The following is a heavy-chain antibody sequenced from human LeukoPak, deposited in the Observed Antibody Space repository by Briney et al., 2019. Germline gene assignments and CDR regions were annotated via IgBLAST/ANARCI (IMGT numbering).Heavy chain of an antibody. J-gene: IGHJ6*03. CDR2: ISGSGGST. CDR3: AKRSSGGSYYYYYYMDV. V-gene: IGHV3-23*01. D-gene: IGHD2-15*01. Sequence: GGSLRLSCAASRFTFDDYGMSWVRQAPGKGLEWVSAISGSGGSTYYADSVKGRFTISRDNSKNTLYLQMNSLRAEDTAVYYCAKRSSGGSYYYYYYMDVWGKGTTVTVSS. CDR1: RFTFDDYG.